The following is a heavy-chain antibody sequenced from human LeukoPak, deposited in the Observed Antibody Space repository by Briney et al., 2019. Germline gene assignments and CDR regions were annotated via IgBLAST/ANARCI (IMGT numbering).Heavy chain of an antibody. Sequence: GASVMVFCNASAYSFTGYFLLWGRQAPGQGVEWLGRINPDTGGTNYSEKFEGRGTMTSDTSISTAYMELTSLRSDDTAMYYCAKASRTIFGLVIVVGRPSDAFDVWGQGTMVTVSS. D-gene: IGHD3-3*01. J-gene: IGHJ3*01. CDR2: INPDTGGT. V-gene: IGHV1-2*06. CDR1: AYSFTGYF. CDR3: AKASRTIFGLVIVVGRPSDAFDV.